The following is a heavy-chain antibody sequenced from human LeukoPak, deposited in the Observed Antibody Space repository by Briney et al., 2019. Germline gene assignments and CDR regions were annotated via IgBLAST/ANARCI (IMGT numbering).Heavy chain of an antibody. D-gene: IGHD3-3*01. CDR2: IIPIFGTG. CDR3: AKGHDDFRQFDF. CDR1: GGTFANYA. V-gene: IGHV1-69*01. Sequence: ASVKVSCKASGGTFANYAISWVRKAPGQGLSGMGGIIPIFGTGHSAQKFQGRLTITADESTRTTYMELSSLRSEDTAVYYCAKGHDDFRQFDFWGQGTLVIVSS. J-gene: IGHJ4*02.